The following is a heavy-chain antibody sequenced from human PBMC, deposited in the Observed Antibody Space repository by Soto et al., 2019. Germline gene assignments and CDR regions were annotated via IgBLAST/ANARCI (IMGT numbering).Heavy chain of an antibody. CDR1: GFTFSSYA. CDR3: ASLNLIPGVSYYGMDV. V-gene: IGHV3-30-3*01. D-gene: IGHD3-10*01. CDR2: ISYDGSNK. J-gene: IGHJ6*02. Sequence: QVQLVESGGGVVQPGRSLRLSCAASGFTFSSYAMHWVRQAPGKGLEWVAVISYDGSNKYYADSVKGRFTISRDNSKNTLYLQMNSLRAEDTAVYYCASLNLIPGVSYYGMDVWGQGTTVTVSS.